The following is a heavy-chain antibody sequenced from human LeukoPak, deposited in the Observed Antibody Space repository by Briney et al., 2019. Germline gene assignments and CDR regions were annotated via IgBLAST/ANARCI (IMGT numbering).Heavy chain of an antibody. V-gene: IGHV1-2*06. D-gene: IGHD6-13*01. CDR1: GYTFTGYY. Sequence: ASVKVSCKASGYTFTGYYMHWVRQAPGQGLEWMGRINPDSGGTNYAQKFQGRVTMTRDTSISTAYMELSRLRSDDTAVYYCARDLSSSRKFDPWGQGTLVTVSS. J-gene: IGHJ5*02. CDR3: ARDLSSSRKFDP. CDR2: INPDSGGT.